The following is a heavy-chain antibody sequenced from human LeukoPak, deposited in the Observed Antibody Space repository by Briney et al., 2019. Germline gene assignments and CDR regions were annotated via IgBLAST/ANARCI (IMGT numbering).Heavy chain of an antibody. CDR2: ISGSGGTT. V-gene: IGHV3-23*01. CDR3: AKEFSSSWYYCFDY. D-gene: IGHD6-13*01. Sequence: PGGSLRLSCAASEFTFSSYAMSWVRQAPGKGLEWVSAISGSGGTTYYTDSVKGRFTISRDNSKNTLYLQMNSLRAEDTAVYYCAKEFSSSWYYCFDYWGQGTLVTVSS. CDR1: EFTFSSYA. J-gene: IGHJ4*02.